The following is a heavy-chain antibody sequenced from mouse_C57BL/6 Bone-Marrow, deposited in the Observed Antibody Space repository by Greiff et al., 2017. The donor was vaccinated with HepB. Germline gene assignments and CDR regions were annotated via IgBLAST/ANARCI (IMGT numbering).Heavy chain of an antibody. CDR3: ARRRWLLPYYAMDY. Sequence: EVKVEESGGGLVQPGGSLKLSCAASGFTFSDYYMYWVRQTPEKRLEWVAYISNGGGSTYYPDTVKGRFTISRDNAKNTLYLQMSRLKSEDTAMYYCARRRWLLPYYAMDYWGQGTSVTVSS. CDR1: GFTFSDYY. D-gene: IGHD2-3*01. V-gene: IGHV5-12*01. CDR2: ISNGGGST. J-gene: IGHJ4*01.